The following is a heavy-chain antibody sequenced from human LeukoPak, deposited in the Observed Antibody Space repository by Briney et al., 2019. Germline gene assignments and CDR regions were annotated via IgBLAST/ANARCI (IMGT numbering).Heavy chain of an antibody. CDR3: ARGGSYLSAFDI. J-gene: IGHJ3*02. CDR1: GFTFSSYG. V-gene: IGHV3-30*02. CDR2: IRYDGSNK. Sequence: PGGSLRLSCAASGFTFSSYGMHWVRPAPGKGLEWVAFIRYDGSNKYYADSVKGRFTISRDNSKNTLYLQMNSLRAEDTAVYYFARGGSYLSAFDIWGQGRMVTVSS. D-gene: IGHD1-26*01.